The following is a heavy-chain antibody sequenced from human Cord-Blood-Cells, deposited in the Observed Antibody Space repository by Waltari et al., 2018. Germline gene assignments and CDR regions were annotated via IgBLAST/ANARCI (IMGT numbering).Heavy chain of an antibody. CDR1: GFTCSSYW. D-gene: IGHD6-19*01. V-gene: IGHV3-7*01. CDR2: IKQDGSEK. Sequence: EVQLVESGGGLVQPGGSLRLSCAASGFTCSSYWMSWVRQAPGKGLEWVANIKQDGSEKYYVDSVKGRFTISRDNAKNSLYLQMNSLRAEDTAVYYCARDMSSVAGLFDYWGQGTLVTVSS. J-gene: IGHJ4*02. CDR3: ARDMSSVAGLFDY.